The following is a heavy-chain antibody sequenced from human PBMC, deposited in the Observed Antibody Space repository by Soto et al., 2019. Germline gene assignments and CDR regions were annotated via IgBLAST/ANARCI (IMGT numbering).Heavy chain of an antibody. V-gene: IGHV3-23*01. CDR3: AKSMTTVTYDEFGLLERTTSLAFDI. CDR1: GFTFSSYA. D-gene: IGHD4-17*01. CDR2: ISGSGGST. J-gene: IGHJ3*02. Sequence: GGSLRLSCAASGFTFSSYAMSWVRQAPGKGLEWVSAISGSGGSTYYADSVKGRFTISRDNSKNTLYLQMNSLRAEDTAVYYCAKSMTTVTYDEFGLLERTTSLAFDIWGQGTMVTVSS.